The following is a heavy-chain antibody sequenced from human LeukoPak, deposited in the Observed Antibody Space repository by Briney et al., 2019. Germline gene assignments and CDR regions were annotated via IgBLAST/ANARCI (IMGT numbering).Heavy chain of an antibody. V-gene: IGHV4-39*07. J-gene: IGHJ5*02. CDR2: IYYSGST. CDR1: GGSISSSSYY. D-gene: IGHD3-22*01. CDR3: ARDPYYYDSSGP. Sequence: SQTLSLTCTVSGGSISSSSYYWGWIRQPPGKGLEWIGSIYYSGSTYYNPSLKSRVTISVDTSKNQFSLKLSSVTAADTAVYYCARDPYYYDSSGPWGQGTLVTVSS.